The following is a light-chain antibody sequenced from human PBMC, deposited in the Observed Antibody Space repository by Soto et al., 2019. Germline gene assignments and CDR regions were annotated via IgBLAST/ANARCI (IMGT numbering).Light chain of an antibody. V-gene: IGLV2-23*02. J-gene: IGLJ1*01. Sequence: QSALTQPGSVSRSPGQSITISYTGTSSDVGSYNLVSWYQQHPGKAPKLMIYEVSKRPSGVSNRFSGSKSGNTASLTISGLQAEDEADYYCCSYAGSSPYVFGTGTKVTVL. CDR3: CSYAGSSPYV. CDR1: SSDVGSYNL. CDR2: EVS.